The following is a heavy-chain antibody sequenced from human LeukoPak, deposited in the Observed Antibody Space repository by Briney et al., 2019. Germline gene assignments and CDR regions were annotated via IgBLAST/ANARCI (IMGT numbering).Heavy chain of an antibody. CDR2: IYYSGST. Sequence: PSETLSLTCTVSGGSISSSSYYWGWIRQPPGKGLEWIGSIYYSGSTYYNPSLKSRVTISVDTSKNQFSLKLSSVTAADTAVYYCARKGSRGMGYWGQGTLVTVSS. J-gene: IGHJ4*02. V-gene: IGHV4-39*07. CDR3: ARKGSRGMGY. CDR1: GGSISSSSYY. D-gene: IGHD2-15*01.